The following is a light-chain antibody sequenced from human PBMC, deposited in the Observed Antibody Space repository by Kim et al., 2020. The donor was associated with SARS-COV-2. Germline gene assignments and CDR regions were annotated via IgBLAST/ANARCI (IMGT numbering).Light chain of an antibody. Sequence: SYELTQPPSVSVSPGQTASITCSGHKLGDKHAYWYQQKPGQSPVLVIYQDIKRPSGIPARFSGSNSGNTVTLTISGTQSMDEADYYCPAWDSSTAVFGGG. CDR2: QDI. V-gene: IGLV3-1*01. CDR1: KLGDKH. J-gene: IGLJ3*02. CDR3: PAWDSSTAV.